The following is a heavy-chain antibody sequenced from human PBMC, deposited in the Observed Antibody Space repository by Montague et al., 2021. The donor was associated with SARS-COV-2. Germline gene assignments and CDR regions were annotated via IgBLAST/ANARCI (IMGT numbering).Heavy chain of an antibody. D-gene: IGHD6-19*01. CDR3: ARAGYSTGSGWFDP. CDR2: IYYSGTI. CDR1: GGSMNTDSYY. V-gene: IGHV4-39*01. Sequence: SETLSLTCTVSGGSMNTDSYYWGWIRQPPGRGPEWIATIYYSGTIYYNPSLQSRATISADMSTNQFYLKLTSVTAADTAVYYCARAGYSTGSGWFDPWGQGTLVTVSS. J-gene: IGHJ5*02.